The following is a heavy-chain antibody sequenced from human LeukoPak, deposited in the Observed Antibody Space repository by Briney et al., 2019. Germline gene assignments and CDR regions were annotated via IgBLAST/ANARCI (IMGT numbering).Heavy chain of an antibody. Sequence: PSETLSLTCAVYVGSFSGYYWSWIRQPPGKGLEWIGEINHSGSTNYNPSLKSRATISVDTSKNQFSLKLSSVTAADTAVYYCARGYSSGWYYYFDYWGQGTLVTVSS. J-gene: IGHJ4*02. CDR2: INHSGST. V-gene: IGHV4-34*01. CDR3: ARGYSSGWYYYFDY. D-gene: IGHD6-19*01. CDR1: VGSFSGYY.